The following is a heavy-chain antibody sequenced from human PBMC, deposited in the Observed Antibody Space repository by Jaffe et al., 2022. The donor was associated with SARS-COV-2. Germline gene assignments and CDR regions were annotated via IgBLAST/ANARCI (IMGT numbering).Heavy chain of an antibody. CDR3: AKDIGIAVAGINTAFDI. D-gene: IGHD6-19*01. V-gene: IGHV3-9*01. Sequence: EVQLVESGGGLVQPGRSLRLSCAASGFTFDDYAMHWVRQAPGKGLEWVSGISWNSGSIGYADSVKGRFTISRDNAKNSLYLQMNSLRAEDTALYYCAKDIGIAVAGINTAFDIWGQGTMVTVSS. CDR1: GFTFDDYA. CDR2: ISWNSGSI. J-gene: IGHJ3*02.